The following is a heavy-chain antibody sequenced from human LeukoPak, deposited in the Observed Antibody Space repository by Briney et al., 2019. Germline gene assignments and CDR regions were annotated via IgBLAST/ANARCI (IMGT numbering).Heavy chain of an antibody. J-gene: IGHJ4*02. CDR1: GFTFSSYA. CDR2: ISSNGGST. Sequence: GGSLRLSCAASGFTFSSYAMHWVRQAPGKGLEYVSAISSNGGSTYYANSVKGRFTISRDNSKNTLYLQMGSLRAEDMAVYYCAKYDLTYYFDYWGQGTLVTVSS. D-gene: IGHD3-3*01. CDR3: AKYDLTYYFDY. V-gene: IGHV3-64*01.